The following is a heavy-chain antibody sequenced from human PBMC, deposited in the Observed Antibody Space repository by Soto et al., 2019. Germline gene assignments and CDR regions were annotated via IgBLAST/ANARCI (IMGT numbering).Heavy chain of an antibody. Sequence: SETLSLTYTVSGGSISSYYWSWIRQPPGKGLEWIGYIYYSGSTNYNPSLKSRVTISVDTSKNQFSLKLSSVTAADTAVYYCARGLAPYCSGGSCYYFDYWGQGTLVTVSS. CDR3: ARGLAPYCSGGSCYYFDY. V-gene: IGHV4-59*01. D-gene: IGHD2-15*01. J-gene: IGHJ4*02. CDR1: GGSISSYY. CDR2: IYYSGST.